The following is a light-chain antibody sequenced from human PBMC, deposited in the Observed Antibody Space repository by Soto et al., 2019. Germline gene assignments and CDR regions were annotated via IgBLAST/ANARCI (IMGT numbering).Light chain of an antibody. CDR2: GAS. Sequence: ESVLTQSPGTLSLSPGERATLSCRASQSVSSSFLAWYQLKPGQAPRLLIYGASSRATGIPDRFSGSGSGTDFTLTISRLEPEDFALYYCQQYDSSPWTFGQRTKVEIK. CDR3: QQYDSSPWT. J-gene: IGKJ1*01. V-gene: IGKV3-20*01. CDR1: QSVSSSF.